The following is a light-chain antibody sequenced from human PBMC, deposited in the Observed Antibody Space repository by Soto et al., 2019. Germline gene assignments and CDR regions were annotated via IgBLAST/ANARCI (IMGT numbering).Light chain of an antibody. Sequence: DIQMTQSPSSLSASVGDRVTITCRASQTISTYLNWYQQNPGKAPKLLIYAASTLQSGVPSRFSGSGSGTDFTLTISSLQPEDFATYYCQQSHGIPYIFGQGTKLEIK. V-gene: IGKV1-39*01. CDR2: AAS. CDR3: QQSHGIPYI. CDR1: QTISTY. J-gene: IGKJ2*01.